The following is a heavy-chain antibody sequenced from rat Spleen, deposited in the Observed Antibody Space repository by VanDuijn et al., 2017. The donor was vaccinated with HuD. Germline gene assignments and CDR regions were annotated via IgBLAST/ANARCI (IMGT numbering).Heavy chain of an antibody. CDR2: ISNTGGST. J-gene: IGHJ3*01. CDR1: GXXXNNXW. Sequence: EVQLVESGGGLVQPGXXLKLSXXXSGXXXNNXWMTWIRQAPWKGLGWFASISNTGGSTYSPDSVKGRFTISRDNAKSTLYLQMNSLRSEDTATYYCARDGGYWGQGTLVTVSS. CDR3: ARDGGY. V-gene: IGHV5-31*01.